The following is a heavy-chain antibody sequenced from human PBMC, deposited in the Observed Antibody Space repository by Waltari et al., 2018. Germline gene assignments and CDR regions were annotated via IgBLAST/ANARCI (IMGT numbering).Heavy chain of an antibody. CDR1: GLSIRGYT. Sequence: QVQLAQSGAEVKSPGSSVTISCKASGLSIRGYTSSWVRQAPGQGLEWMGGFIPLSGAQIYTQKVQGRLTITADGSTRTTVMELTNLRYEDTAVYFCARGYRYDSSKRFYLDYWGQGTPVIVSS. J-gene: IGHJ4*02. CDR2: FIPLSGAQ. CDR3: ARGYRYDSSKRFYLDY. V-gene: IGHV1-69*12. D-gene: IGHD3-16*02.